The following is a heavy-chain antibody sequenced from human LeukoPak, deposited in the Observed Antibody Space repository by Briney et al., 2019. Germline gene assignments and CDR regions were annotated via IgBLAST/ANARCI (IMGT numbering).Heavy chain of an antibody. D-gene: IGHD1-20*01. V-gene: IGHV2-5*02. CDR3: AHWADPSITGTSISYWYFDL. Sequence: SGPTLVNPTQTLTLTCTFSGFSLSTSGVGVGWIRQPPGKALEWLALIYWDDDKRYSPSLKSRLTITKDTSKNQVVLTMTNMDPVDTATYYCAHWADPSITGTSISYWYFDLWGRGTLVTVSS. CDR2: IYWDDDK. CDR1: GFSLSTSGVG. J-gene: IGHJ2*01.